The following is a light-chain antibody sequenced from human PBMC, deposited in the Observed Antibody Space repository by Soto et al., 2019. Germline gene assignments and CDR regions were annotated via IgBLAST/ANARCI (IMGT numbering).Light chain of an antibody. V-gene: IGLV1-51*01. Sequence: QSVLTQPPSVSAAPGQTVTISCSGSRSNLGNNYVSWYQRLPGTAPKLLIYDDSERPPGIPDRFSGSKSGSSATLGISGLQPGDEADYYCGTWDSSLTAVVFGGGTKLTVL. J-gene: IGLJ2*01. CDR3: GTWDSSLTAVV. CDR1: RSNLGNNY. CDR2: DDS.